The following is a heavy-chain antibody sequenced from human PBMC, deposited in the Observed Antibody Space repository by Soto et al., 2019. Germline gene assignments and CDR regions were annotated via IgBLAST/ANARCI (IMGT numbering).Heavy chain of an antibody. D-gene: IGHD3-22*01. V-gene: IGHV1-2*04. CDR1: GYTFTGYY. Sequence: QVQLVQSGAEVKKPGASVKVSCKASGYTFTGYYMHWVRQAPGQGLEWMGWINPNSGGTNYAQKFQGWVTMTRDTSISTAYMEMSRLRSDDTAVYYCARVRKQGGYDRSGTRSAFDIWGQGTMVTVSS. CDR2: INPNSGGT. CDR3: ARVRKQGGYDRSGTRSAFDI. J-gene: IGHJ3*02.